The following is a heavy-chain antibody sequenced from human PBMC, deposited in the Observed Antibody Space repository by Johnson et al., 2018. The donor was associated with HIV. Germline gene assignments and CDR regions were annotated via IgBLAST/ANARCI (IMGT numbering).Heavy chain of an antibody. Sequence: VQLVESGGGLIQPGGSLRLSCVASGFTVSYNYMNWVRQAPGTGLEWVSVIYCGGNTFYADSVQGRFTISRDNSKNTLDLHMNSLRVEDTAVYYCARGYGDYSDFFDVWGQGTMVTVSS. V-gene: IGHV3-53*01. D-gene: IGHD4-17*01. CDR3: ARGYGDYSDFFDV. J-gene: IGHJ3*01. CDR2: IYCGGNT. CDR1: GFTVSYNY.